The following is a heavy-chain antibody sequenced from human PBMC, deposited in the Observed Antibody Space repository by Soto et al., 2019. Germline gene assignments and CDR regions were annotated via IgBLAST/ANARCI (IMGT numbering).Heavy chain of an antibody. J-gene: IGHJ5*02. CDR1: GGTFSSYA. V-gene: IGHV1-69*13. D-gene: IGHD6-19*01. CDR2: IIPIFGTA. CDR3: ARVGKVLAVAGFVKEYNLFAP. Sequence: VAAVKVSCKASGGTFSSYAISWVRQAPGQGLEWMGGIIPIFGTANYAQKFQGRVTITADESTSTAYMELSSLRSEDTAVYYCARVGKVLAVAGFVKEYNLFAPRGQRTLV.